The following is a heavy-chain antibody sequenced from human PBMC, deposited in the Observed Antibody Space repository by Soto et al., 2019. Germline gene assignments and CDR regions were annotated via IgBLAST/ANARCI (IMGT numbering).Heavy chain of an antibody. CDR1: GFTFDDYA. CDR2: ISWNSGSI. V-gene: IGHV3-9*01. Sequence: GGSLRLSCAASGFTFDDYAMHWVRQAPGKGLEWVSGISWNSGSIGYADSVKGRFTISRDNAKNSLYLQMNSLRAEDTALYYCAKDSPPHGDFEWNYFDYWGQGTLVTVSS. D-gene: IGHD4-17*01. CDR3: AKDSPPHGDFEWNYFDY. J-gene: IGHJ4*02.